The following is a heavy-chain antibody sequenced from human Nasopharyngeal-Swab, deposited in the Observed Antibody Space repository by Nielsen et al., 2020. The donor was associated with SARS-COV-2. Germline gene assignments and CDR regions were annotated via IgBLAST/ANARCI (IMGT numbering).Heavy chain of an antibody. V-gene: IGHV3-23*01. Sequence: GESLKISCAASGFTFSSSAISWVRQVPGMGLEWVSVIGAAGNKIYADSVKGRFTISRDNSKNMVYLQMDSLRAEDTAVYYCANRRGSSWHPYCFDFWGQGTLVTVSS. D-gene: IGHD6-13*01. CDR1: GFTFSSSA. CDR2: IGAAGNK. J-gene: IGHJ4*02. CDR3: ANRRGSSWHPYCFDF.